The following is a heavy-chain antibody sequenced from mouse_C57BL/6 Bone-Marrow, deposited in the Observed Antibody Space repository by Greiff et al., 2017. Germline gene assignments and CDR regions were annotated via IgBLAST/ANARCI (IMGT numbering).Heavy chain of an antibody. D-gene: IGHD2-2*01. CDR1: GFTFTDYY. J-gene: IGHJ4*01. Sequence: VQLKESGGGLVQPGGSLSLSCAASGFTFTDYYMSWVRQPPGKALGWLGFISNKANGYTTAYSASVKGRFTISRDNSQSILYLQMNALRAEDSATYYCARWLRRWYYAMDYWGQGTSVTVSS. CDR3: ARWLRRWYYAMDY. V-gene: IGHV7-3*01. CDR2: ISNKANGYTT.